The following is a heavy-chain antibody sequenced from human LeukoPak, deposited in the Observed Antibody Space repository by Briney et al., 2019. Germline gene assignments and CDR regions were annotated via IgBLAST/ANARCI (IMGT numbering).Heavy chain of an antibody. J-gene: IGHJ5*02. CDR2: IIPIFGTA. V-gene: IGHV1-69*05. Sequence: EASVKVSCKASGGTFSSYAISWVRQAPGQGLEWMEGIIPIFGTANYAQKFQGRVTITTDESTSTAYMELSSLRSEDTAVYYCARGAYYDFWSGYRGNNWFDPWGQGTLVTVSS. D-gene: IGHD3-3*01. CDR3: ARGAYYDFWSGYRGNNWFDP. CDR1: GGTFSSYA.